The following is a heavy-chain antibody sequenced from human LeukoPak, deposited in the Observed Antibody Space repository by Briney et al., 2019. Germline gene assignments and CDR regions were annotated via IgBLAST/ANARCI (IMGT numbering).Heavy chain of an antibody. D-gene: IGHD3-22*01. J-gene: IGHJ3*02. CDR3: ARVTSYDSTPLGAFDI. CDR1: GGTFSSYA. V-gene: IGHV1-69*13. CDR2: IIPIFGTA. Sequence: ASVTVSCKASGGTFSSYAISWVRQAPGRGLEWMGGIIPIFGTANYAQKFQGRVTITADESTSTAYMELSSLRSEDTAVYYCARVTSYDSTPLGAFDIWGQGTMVTVSS.